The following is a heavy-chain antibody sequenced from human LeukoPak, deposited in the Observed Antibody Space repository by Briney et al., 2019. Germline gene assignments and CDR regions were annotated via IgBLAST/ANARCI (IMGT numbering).Heavy chain of an antibody. V-gene: IGHV1-18*01. CDR1: GYTFTSYG. CDR2: ISAYNDNT. J-gene: IGHJ4*02. Sequence: ASVKVSCKASGYTFTSYGISWVRQAPGQGLEWMGWISAYNDNTNYAQKLQGRVSMTTDTSTSTAYMELRSLRSDDTAVYYCARDSSIDSFYYDSSGYYRFDYWGQGTLVTVSS. CDR3: ARDSSIDSFYYDSSGYYRFDY. D-gene: IGHD3-22*01.